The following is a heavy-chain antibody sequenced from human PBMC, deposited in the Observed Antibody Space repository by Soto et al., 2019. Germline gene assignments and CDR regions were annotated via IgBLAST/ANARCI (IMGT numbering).Heavy chain of an antibody. J-gene: IGHJ3*02. CDR1: GFTFSSYA. Sequence: GGSLRLSCAASGFTFSSYAMHWVRQAPGKGLEWVAVISYDGGNKYYADSVKGRFTISRDNSKNTLYLQMNSLRAEDTAVYYCAREPQAVGAAYHDGFDIWGQATMVTVSS. CDR3: AREPQAVGAAYHDGFDI. CDR2: ISYDGGNK. D-gene: IGHD1-26*01. V-gene: IGHV3-30-3*01.